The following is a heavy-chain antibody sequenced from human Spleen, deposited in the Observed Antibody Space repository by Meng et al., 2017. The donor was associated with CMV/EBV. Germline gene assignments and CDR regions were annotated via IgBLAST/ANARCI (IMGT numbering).Heavy chain of an antibody. J-gene: IGHJ6*02. D-gene: IGHD3-10*01. CDR2: IYHSGST. CDR3: ARDDGSGNVYDFYYGMDV. Sequence: GPLRLSCAVSGGSISSSNWWSWVRQPPGKGLEWIGEIYHSGSTNYNPSLKSRITISVDKSKTQFSLQLSSVTAADTAVYYSARDDGSGNVYDFYYGMDVWGQGTTVTVSS. CDR1: GGSISSSNW. V-gene: IGHV4-4*02.